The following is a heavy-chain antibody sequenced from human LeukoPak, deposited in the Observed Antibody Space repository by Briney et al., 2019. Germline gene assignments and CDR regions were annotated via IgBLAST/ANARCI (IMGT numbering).Heavy chain of an antibody. D-gene: IGHD1-26*01. CDR2: INPNSGGT. CDR3: ARDRWYSGSYYFDY. J-gene: IGHJ4*02. CDR1: GYTFTGYY. V-gene: IGHV1-2*06. Sequence: ASVKVSCKASGYTFTGYYMHWVRQAPGQGLEWMGRINPNSGGTNYAQKFQGRVTMTRDTSISTAYMELSRLRSDDTAVYYCARDRWYSGSYYFDYWGQGTLVTVSS.